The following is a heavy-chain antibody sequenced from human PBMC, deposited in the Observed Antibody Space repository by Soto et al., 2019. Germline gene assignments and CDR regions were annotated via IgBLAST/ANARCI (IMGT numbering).Heavy chain of an antibody. CDR1: GFTFSNYT. V-gene: IGHV3-21*01. CDR3: ARANYDFWSGYSNYYGMDV. Sequence: EVQLVESGGGLVKPGGSLRVSCAASGFTFSNYTMNWVRQAPGKGLEWVSAISSSSTYIYYADSVKGRFTISRDNARQPLYLQLNSLGAEDTAVYYCARANYDFWSGYSNYYGMDVWGQGTTVIVSS. CDR2: ISSSSTYI. D-gene: IGHD3-3*01. J-gene: IGHJ6*02.